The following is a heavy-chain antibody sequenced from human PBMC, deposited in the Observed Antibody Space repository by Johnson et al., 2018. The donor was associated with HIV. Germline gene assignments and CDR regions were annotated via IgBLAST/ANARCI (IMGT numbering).Heavy chain of an antibody. CDR1: GFTFSSFA. V-gene: IGHV3-23*04. D-gene: IGHD3-22*01. J-gene: IGHJ3*02. Sequence: VQLVESGGGLVQPGGSLRLSCVASGFTFSSFAMSWVRQAPGKGLEWVSGISGSGGSTDYADSVKGRFTISRDNSKNTLYLQMNSQRAEDTAVYYCAREARIVVVEPSDAFDIWGQGTMVTVSS. CDR3: AREARIVVVEPSDAFDI. CDR2: ISGSGGST.